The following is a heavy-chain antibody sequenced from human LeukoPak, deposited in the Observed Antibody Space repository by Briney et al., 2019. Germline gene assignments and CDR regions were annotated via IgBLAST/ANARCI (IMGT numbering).Heavy chain of an antibody. CDR2: IWYDGSNK. CDR3: ARVQGRFYGSGSYLGVDY. CDR1: GFTFSSYG. D-gene: IGHD3-10*01. J-gene: IGHJ4*02. V-gene: IGHV3-33*01. Sequence: GGSLRLSCAASGFTFSSYGMHWVRQAPGKGLEWVAVIWYDGSNKFYADSVKGRFPISRDNSMKTLYLQMNSLRAEDTAVYYCARVQGRFYGSGSYLGVDYWGQGTLVTVSS.